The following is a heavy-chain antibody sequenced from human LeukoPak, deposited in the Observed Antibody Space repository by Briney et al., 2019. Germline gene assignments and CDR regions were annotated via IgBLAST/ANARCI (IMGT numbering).Heavy chain of an antibody. J-gene: IGHJ5*02. D-gene: IGHD1-1*01. Sequence: ASVKVSCKASGYSFSSFGISWLRQAPGQGLEWMGWISPYTQNTNFAQKFQGRVTLTADISTSIAYMEVRSLRSDDTAVYYCARHEEPPTYPNWIATWGQGTLVTVSS. V-gene: IGHV1-18*01. CDR1: GYSFSSFG. CDR3: ARHEEPPTYPNWIAT. CDR2: ISPYTQNT.